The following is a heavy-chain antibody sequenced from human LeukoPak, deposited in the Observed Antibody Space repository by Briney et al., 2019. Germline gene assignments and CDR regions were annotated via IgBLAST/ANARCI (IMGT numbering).Heavy chain of an antibody. CDR3: ASIGIGTPDYDY. Sequence: GGSLRLSCAASGFTFSGATMHWVRQASGKGLEWVGRMRRKANGYATTFAASVGGRFTISRDDSENTAYLQMNSLKTEDTAVYFCASIGIGTPDYDYWVPATMATVSS. D-gene: IGHD1-26*01. CDR1: GFTFSGAT. J-gene: IGHJ4*02. CDR2: MRRKANGYAT. V-gene: IGHV3-73*01.